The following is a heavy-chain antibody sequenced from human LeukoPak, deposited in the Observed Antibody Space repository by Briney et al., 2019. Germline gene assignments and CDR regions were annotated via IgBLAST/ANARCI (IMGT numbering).Heavy chain of an antibody. J-gene: IGHJ4*02. CDR1: GFTFSSYC. Sequence: GGSLRLSCAASGFTFSSYCMSWVRQAPGKGLEWVSSISSSSSYIYYADSVKGRSTISRDNAKNSLYLQMNSLRAEDTAVYYCARDWENYYDSTLYDYWGQGTLVTVSS. CDR2: ISSSSSYI. V-gene: IGHV3-21*01. D-gene: IGHD3-22*01. CDR3: ARDWENYYDSTLYDY.